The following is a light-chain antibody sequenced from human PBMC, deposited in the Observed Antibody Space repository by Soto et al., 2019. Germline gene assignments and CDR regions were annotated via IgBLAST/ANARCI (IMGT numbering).Light chain of an antibody. CDR1: QSISRW. Sequence: DIQMTQSPSSLSASVGDRFNITCRASQSISRWLAWYQQKPGKAPKLLIYDASTLESGIPARFSGSGSGTDFTLTISRLEPEDFAVYYCQQYGSSQTFGQGTKVDIK. CDR3: QQYGSSQT. CDR2: DAS. J-gene: IGKJ1*01. V-gene: IGKV1-5*01.